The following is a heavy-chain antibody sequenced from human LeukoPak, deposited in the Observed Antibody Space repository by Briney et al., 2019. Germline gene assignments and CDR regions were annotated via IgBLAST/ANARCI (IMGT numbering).Heavy chain of an antibody. CDR1: GFTFSSYG. CDR3: AKELSVYGSGSWGYYYYGMDV. CDR2: ISYDGSNK. V-gene: IGHV3-30*18. J-gene: IGHJ6*02. D-gene: IGHD3-10*01. Sequence: GGSLRLSCAASGFTFSSYGMHWVRQAPGKGLEWVAVISYDGSNKYYADSVKGRFTISRDNSKNTLYLQMNSLRAEDTAVDYCAKELSVYGSGSWGYYYYGMDVWGQGTTVTVSS.